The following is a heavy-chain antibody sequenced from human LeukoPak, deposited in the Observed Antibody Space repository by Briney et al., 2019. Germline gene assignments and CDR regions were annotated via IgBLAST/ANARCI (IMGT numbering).Heavy chain of an antibody. CDR1: GYTFTGYY. CDR2: INPNSGGT. J-gene: IGHJ6*02. V-gene: IGHV1-2*02. D-gene: IGHD6-19*01. Sequence: ASVKVSCKASGYTFTGYYMHWVRQAPGQGLEWMGWINPNSGGTNYAQKFQGRVTMTRDTSISTAYMELSRLRSDDTAVYYCALSSGYYYYYGMDVWGQGTTVTVSS. CDR3: ALSSGYYYYYGMDV.